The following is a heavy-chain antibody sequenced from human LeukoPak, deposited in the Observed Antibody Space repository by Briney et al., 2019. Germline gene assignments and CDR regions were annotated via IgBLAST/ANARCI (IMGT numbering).Heavy chain of an antibody. CDR2: TSNDGTTE. V-gene: IGHV3-30-3*01. J-gene: IGHJ6*04. CDR3: ATLSDIVVVATTPTDV. CDR1: GFNFSPYA. Sequence: GGSLRLSCVASGFNFSPYAVHWVRQAPGKGLEWVAITSNDGTTESYTDSVKGRFTISRDNFKNTLYLQMNGLRLEDTAVYYCATLSDIVVVATTPTDVWGKGTTVIVSS. D-gene: IGHD2-2*01.